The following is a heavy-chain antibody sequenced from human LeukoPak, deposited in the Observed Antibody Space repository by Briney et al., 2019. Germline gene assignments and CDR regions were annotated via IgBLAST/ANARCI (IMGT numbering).Heavy chain of an antibody. J-gene: IGHJ4*02. CDR2: IKQDGSG. CDR1: GFIFSSYW. V-gene: IGHV3-7*01. Sequence: GGSLRLSCAASGFIFSSYWMTWVRQAPGKGLEWMANIKQDGSGNYVDSVKGRFTISRDNAKNSVFLQMNNLRADDTAVYYCARGSGYYDYWGQGTLVTVSS. D-gene: IGHD2/OR15-2a*01. CDR3: ARGSGYYDY.